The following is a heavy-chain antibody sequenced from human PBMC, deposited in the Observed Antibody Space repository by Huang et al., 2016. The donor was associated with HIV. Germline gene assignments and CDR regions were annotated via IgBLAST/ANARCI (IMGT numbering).Heavy chain of an antibody. J-gene: IGHJ6*02. CDR3: ARLDTARNYYYYGLDV. CDR2: IYPDDSEN. CDR1: GYSFAKYW. Sequence: EEQLVQSGAEVKKPGESLKISCEGSGYSFAKYWIGWVRQRPGKGLEWVGIIYPDDSENRYSPSFQGQVSISADKSISTAYRQWSSLKASDTAMYYCARLDTARNYYYYGLDVWGQGTSVIVSS. D-gene: IGHD5-18*01. V-gene: IGHV5-51*01.